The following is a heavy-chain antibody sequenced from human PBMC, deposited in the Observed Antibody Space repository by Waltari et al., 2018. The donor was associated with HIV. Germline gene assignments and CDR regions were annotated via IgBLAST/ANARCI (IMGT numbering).Heavy chain of an antibody. D-gene: IGHD6-13*01. J-gene: IGHJ5*02. CDR2: ISDSTGRT. Sequence: EMQLLESGGGLVQPGGSLDLPFEASGPTFSVYPMHWFRQAPGKGLGWVSGISDSTGRTYYGDSVKGRFTISRDNSKNTLYLQMSSLRVEDTAIYYCAKDEAGAGSPEVWFDPWGQGTLVTVSS. CDR1: GPTFSVYP. CDR3: AKDEAGAGSPEVWFDP. V-gene: IGHV3-23*01.